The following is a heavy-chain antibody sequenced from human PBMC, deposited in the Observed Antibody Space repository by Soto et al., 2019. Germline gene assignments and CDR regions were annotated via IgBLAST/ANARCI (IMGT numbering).Heavy chain of an antibody. CDR2: TYYRSKWYN. Sequence: SQTLSLTCAISGDSVSSNSAAWNWIRRSPSRGLEWLGRTYYRSKWYNDYAVSVKSRITINPDTSKNQFSLQLNSVTPEDTAVYYCARAPQTTVTTFFDYWGQGTLVTVSS. CDR3: ARAPQTTVTTFFDY. V-gene: IGHV6-1*01. J-gene: IGHJ4*02. CDR1: GDSVSSNSAA. D-gene: IGHD4-17*01.